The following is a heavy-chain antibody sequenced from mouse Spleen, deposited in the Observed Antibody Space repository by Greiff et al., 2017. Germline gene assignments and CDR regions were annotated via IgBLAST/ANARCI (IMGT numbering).Heavy chain of an antibody. CDR2: IDPETGGT. CDR3: TSSYGHWYFDV. D-gene: IGHD1-1*02. J-gene: IGHJ1*01. CDR1: GYTFTDYE. V-gene: IGHV1-15*01. Sequence: QVQLQQSGAELVRPGASVTLSCKASGYTFTDYEMHWVKQTPVHGLEWIGAIDPETGGTAYNQKFKGKAILTADKSSSTAYMELRSLTSEDSAVYYCTSSYGHWYFDVWGAGTTVTVSS.